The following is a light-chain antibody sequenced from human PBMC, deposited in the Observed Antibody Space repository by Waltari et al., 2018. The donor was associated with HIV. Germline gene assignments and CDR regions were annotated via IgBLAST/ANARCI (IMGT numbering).Light chain of an antibody. V-gene: IGKV3-20*01. CDR2: GAS. CDR1: QSISSRN. Sequence: EFVLTHPQGTLSLSQGERAPLSCRASQSISSRNLAWYQHKPGQAPRLLMYGASSRATGIPDRFSGSGSGTDFTLTISRLEPEDFAVYYCQQYVDSPTFGGGTKVEI. CDR3: QQYVDSPT. J-gene: IGKJ4*01.